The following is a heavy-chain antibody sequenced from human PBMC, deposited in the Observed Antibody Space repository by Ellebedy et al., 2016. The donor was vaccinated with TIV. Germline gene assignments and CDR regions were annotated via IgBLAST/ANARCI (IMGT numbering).Heavy chain of an antibody. V-gene: IGHV3-23*01. D-gene: IGHD3-10*01. CDR2: LSGSGGSP. CDR3: AKEDAMIRGVITTFFDY. CDR1: GFTFSTNA. Sequence: GESLKISCAASGFTFSTNAMNWVRQAPGKGLEWVSGLSGSGGSPYYADSVKGRFTISRDNSKNTLYLQMNSLRDEDTAVYFCAKEDAMIRGVITTFFDYWGQGTLVTVSS. J-gene: IGHJ4*02.